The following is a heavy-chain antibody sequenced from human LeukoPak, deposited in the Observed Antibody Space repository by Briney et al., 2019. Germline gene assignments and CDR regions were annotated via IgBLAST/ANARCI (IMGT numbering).Heavy chain of an antibody. CDR1: GFTFSSYT. D-gene: IGHD3-10*02. Sequence: GGSLRLSCAASGFTFSSYTMNWVRQAPGKGLEWVSSISSSSSYIHYADSVKGRFTISRDNAKNSLFLRMNSLRDEDTAVYYCAELGITMIGGVWGKGTTVTISS. V-gene: IGHV3-21*06. CDR3: AELGITMIGGV. CDR2: ISSSSSYI. J-gene: IGHJ6*04.